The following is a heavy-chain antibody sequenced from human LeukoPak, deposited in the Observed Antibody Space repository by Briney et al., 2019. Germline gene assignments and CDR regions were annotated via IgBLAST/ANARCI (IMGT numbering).Heavy chain of an antibody. D-gene: IGHD6-19*01. CDR3: ATLGVAVAPPFDY. Sequence: DPGGSLRLSCAASGFTFSSYWMSWVRQAPGKGLEWVANIKQDGSEKYYVDSVKGRFTISRDNAKNSLYLQMNSLRAEDTAVYYCATLGVAVAPPFDYWGQGTLVTVSS. V-gene: IGHV3-7*01. CDR1: GFTFSSYW. CDR2: IKQDGSEK. J-gene: IGHJ4*02.